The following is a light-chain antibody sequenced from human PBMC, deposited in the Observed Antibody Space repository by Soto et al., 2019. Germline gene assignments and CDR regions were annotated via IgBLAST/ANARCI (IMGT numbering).Light chain of an antibody. V-gene: IGKV1-5*01. J-gene: IGKJ4*01. CDR1: QSIGTW. Sequence: DVQMTQSPSTLSASIGDRVFITCRASQSIGTWLAWDQQKPGKAPDLLIYDASNLESGVPSRFSGSGSGTEVTLIINGLQPADFATYYCQQYYVYPLTFGGGTKVEIE. CDR2: DAS. CDR3: QQYYVYPLT.